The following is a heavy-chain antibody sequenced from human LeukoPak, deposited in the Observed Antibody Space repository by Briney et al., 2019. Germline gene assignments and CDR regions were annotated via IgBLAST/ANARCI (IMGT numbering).Heavy chain of an antibody. Sequence: GGSLRLSCVASGLTFSSYAMHWVRQTPGKGLEWVAVISYDGSYKEYAGSVKGRFTISRDNSENTLYLQMDSLRPDDTAVYYCAKDGSYSGSYLPDYWGQGTPVTVSS. D-gene: IGHD1-26*01. CDR1: GLTFSSYA. V-gene: IGHV3-30*18. CDR3: AKDGSYSGSYLPDY. CDR2: ISYDGSYK. J-gene: IGHJ4*02.